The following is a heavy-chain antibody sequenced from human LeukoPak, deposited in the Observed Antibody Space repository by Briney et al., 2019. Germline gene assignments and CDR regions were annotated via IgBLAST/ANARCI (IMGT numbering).Heavy chain of an antibody. V-gene: IGHV1-2*02. CDR1: GYTFTGYY. Sequence: ASVKVSCKASGYTFTGYYMHWVRQAPGQGLEWMGWINPNSGGTNYAQKFQGRVTITRNTSISTAYMELSSLRFEDTAVYYCARGSDSSWYYYYYMDVWGKGTTVTVSS. CDR3: ARGSDSSWYYYYYMDV. J-gene: IGHJ6*03. CDR2: INPNSGGT. D-gene: IGHD6-13*01.